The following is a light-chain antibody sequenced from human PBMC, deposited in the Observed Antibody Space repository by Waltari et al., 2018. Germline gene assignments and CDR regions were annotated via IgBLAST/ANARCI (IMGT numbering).Light chain of an antibody. V-gene: IGLV1-40*01. Sequence: QSVLTQPPSVSGAPGQRVTISCTGSGSNIGAGYEVHWYQQLPRAAPNLLIYGSSSRPLGVPDRFFGSTSGTSASLAITGLQAEDEADYYCQSYDTSLSVVFGGGTKLTVL. CDR1: GSNIGAGYE. CDR2: GSS. CDR3: QSYDTSLSVV. J-gene: IGLJ3*02.